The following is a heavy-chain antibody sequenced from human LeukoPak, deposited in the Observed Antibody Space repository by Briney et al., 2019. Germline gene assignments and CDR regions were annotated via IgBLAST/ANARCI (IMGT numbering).Heavy chain of an antibody. CDR3: CSLDYYGSGSYYPLPRN. Sequence: ASVKVSCKASGYTFTSYGISWGRQAPGQGLEWRGWISAYNVNTNYAQKLQGRVTRTTDTSTSTAYMELRSLRSDDTAVYYCCSLDYYGSGSYYPLPRNWGQGTLVTVSS. V-gene: IGHV1-18*01. D-gene: IGHD3-10*01. CDR1: GYTFTSYG. CDR2: ISAYNVNT. J-gene: IGHJ4*02.